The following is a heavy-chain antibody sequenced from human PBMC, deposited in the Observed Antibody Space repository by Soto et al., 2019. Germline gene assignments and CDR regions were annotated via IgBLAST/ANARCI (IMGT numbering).Heavy chain of an antibody. V-gene: IGHV3-30-3*01. CDR2: ISYDGSNK. CDR1: GFTFSSYA. CDR3: AREYVYSSSSSEYYYYYGMDV. Sequence: GGSLRLSCAASGFTFSSYAMHWVRQAPGKGLEWVAVISYDGSNKYYADSVKGRFTISRDNSKNTLYLQMNSLRAEDTAVYYCAREYVYSSSSSEYYYYYGMDVWGQGTTVTVSS. J-gene: IGHJ6*02. D-gene: IGHD6-6*01.